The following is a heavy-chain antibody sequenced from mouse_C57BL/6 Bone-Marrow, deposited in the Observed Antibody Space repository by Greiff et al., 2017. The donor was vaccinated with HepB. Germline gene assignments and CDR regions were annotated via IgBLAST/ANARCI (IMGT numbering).Heavy chain of an antibody. CDR2: ISGGGGNT. D-gene: IGHD1-2*01. J-gene: IGHJ1*03. CDR3: ARAFLERPTWYFDV. Sequence: EVQLQESGGGLVKPGGSLKLSCAASGFTFSSYTMSWVRQTPEKRLEWVATISGGGGNTYYPDSVKGRFTISRDNAKNTLYLQMSSLRSEDTALYYCARAFLERPTWYFDVWGTGTTVTVSS. V-gene: IGHV5-9*01. CDR1: GFTFSSYT.